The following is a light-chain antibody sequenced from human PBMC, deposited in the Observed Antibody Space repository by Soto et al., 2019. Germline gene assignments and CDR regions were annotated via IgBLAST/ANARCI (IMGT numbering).Light chain of an antibody. J-gene: IGKJ1*01. CDR1: QSVSSSY. Sequence: EVVLTQSPGTLSLSPGERATLSCRASQSVSSSYLAWYQQKPGQAPRLLIYDASSRATGIPDRFSGSGSGTDFILTISRLEPEDCAVYYCQQYGSSLWTFGQGTKVEIK. V-gene: IGKV3-20*01. CDR3: QQYGSSLWT. CDR2: DAS.